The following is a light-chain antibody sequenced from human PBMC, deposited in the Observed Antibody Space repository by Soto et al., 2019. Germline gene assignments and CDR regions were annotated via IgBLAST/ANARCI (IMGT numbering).Light chain of an antibody. CDR1: SSNIGSNT. V-gene: IGLV1-44*01. J-gene: IGLJ2*01. CDR3: AAWDDSLKGLV. CDR2: SNN. Sequence: QSVLTQPPSASGTPGQRVTISCSGSSSNIGSNTVNWYQHLPGTAPKLLIYSNNQRPSGVPDRFSGSKSGTSASLAISGLQSEDEADYYCAAWDDSLKGLVFGGGTKLTVL.